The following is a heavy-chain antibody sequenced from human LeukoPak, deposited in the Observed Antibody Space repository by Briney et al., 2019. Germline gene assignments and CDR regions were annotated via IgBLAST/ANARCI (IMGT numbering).Heavy chain of an antibody. CDR3: ARDPTYYYDSSGYPRAPLSVDY. V-gene: IGHV3-21*01. Sequence: GGSLRLSCAASGFTFSTYSMHWVRQAPGKGLEWVSSISSSSNYIYYADSMKGRFTISRDNAKNSLYLQMNSLRAEDTAVYYCARDPTYYYDSSGYPRAPLSVDYWGQGTLVTVSS. CDR1: GFTFSTYS. CDR2: ISSSSNYI. J-gene: IGHJ4*02. D-gene: IGHD3-22*01.